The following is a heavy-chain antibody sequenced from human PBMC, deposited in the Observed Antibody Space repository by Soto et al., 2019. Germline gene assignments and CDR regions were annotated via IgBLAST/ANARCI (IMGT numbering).Heavy chain of an antibody. CDR2: IYPGDSDT. V-gene: IGHV5-51*01. CDR3: ARPFDTSGWYDH. J-gene: IGHJ5*02. CDR1: GYSLTNIL. Sequence: PGESLKISCKGSGYSLTNILIACVRQMPGKGLECMVIIYPGDSDTRYSPSFEGQVTISADKSINTAYLQWSSLKASDSAMYYCARPFDTSGWYDHWGQGTLVNVSS. D-gene: IGHD6-19*01.